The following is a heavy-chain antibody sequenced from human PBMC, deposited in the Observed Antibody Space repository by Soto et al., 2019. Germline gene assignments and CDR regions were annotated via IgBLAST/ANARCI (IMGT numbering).Heavy chain of an antibody. CDR1: GYSFTTYG. J-gene: IGHJ6*02. CDR3: AREGPAPYSYYGMDV. V-gene: IGHV1-18*01. Sequence: QVQLVQSGGEVKKPGASVKVSCKTSGYSFTTYGISWVRQAPGQGLELMGWISAYNGNTNYAQKLQDRVTMTTDTSTSTAYMELRSLRSDDRAVYYCAREGPAPYSYYGMDVWGQGSTVTVSS. CDR2: ISAYNGNT.